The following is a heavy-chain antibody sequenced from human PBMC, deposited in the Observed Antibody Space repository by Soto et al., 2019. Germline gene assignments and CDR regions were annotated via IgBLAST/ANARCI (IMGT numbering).Heavy chain of an antibody. CDR1: GFTFSNYG. CDR3: AKDSYTGDGY. D-gene: IGHD1-20*01. J-gene: IGHJ4*02. V-gene: IGHV3-30*18. CDR2: ISHDGSNK. Sequence: QVQLVESGGGVVQPGRSLRLSCAASGFTFSNYGMHWVRQAPGKGLEWVAVISHDGSNKYYADSVKGRFSISRDNSKNTLDLQMNSLRAEDTAMYYCAKDSYTGDGYWGQVTLVTVSS.